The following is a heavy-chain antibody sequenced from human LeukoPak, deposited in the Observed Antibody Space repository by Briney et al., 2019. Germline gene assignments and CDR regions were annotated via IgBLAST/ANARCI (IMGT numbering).Heavy chain of an antibody. J-gene: IGHJ3*02. Sequence: PGESLKISCKGSGYSFTNYWIGWVRQMPGKGLEWMGIIYPGDSDTRYSLSFQGQVTISADKSISTAYLQWSNLKASDTAMYYCARQYSSDAFDIWGQGTMVTVSS. V-gene: IGHV5-51*01. CDR1: GYSFTNYW. D-gene: IGHD6-13*01. CDR2: IYPGDSDT. CDR3: ARQYSSDAFDI.